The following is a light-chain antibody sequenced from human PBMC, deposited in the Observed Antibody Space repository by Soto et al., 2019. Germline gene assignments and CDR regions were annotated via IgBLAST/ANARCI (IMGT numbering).Light chain of an antibody. V-gene: IGKV1-39*01. J-gene: IGKJ1*01. Sequence: DIQMTQSPSSLSASVGDRVTITCRASQSISSYLNWYQQKPGKAPKLVIYAASSLQSGVPSRFSGSGSGTDFTLTISSLQPEDFATYYCQQSYSTPQTFDQGTKVEIK. CDR2: AAS. CDR1: QSISSY. CDR3: QQSYSTPQT.